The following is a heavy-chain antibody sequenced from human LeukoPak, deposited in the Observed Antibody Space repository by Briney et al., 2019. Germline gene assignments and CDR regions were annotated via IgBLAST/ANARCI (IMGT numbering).Heavy chain of an antibody. CDR2: ISGSGGST. D-gene: IGHD3-22*01. CDR3: AKKVYYDSSGYIDY. CDR1: GFTFSSYA. J-gene: IGHJ4*02. V-gene: IGHV3-23*01. Sequence: AGGSLRLSCAASGFTFSSYAMSWVRQAPGKGLKWVSAISGSGGSTYYADSVKGRFTISRDNSKNTLYLQMNSLRAEDTAVYYCAKKVYYDSSGYIDYWGQGTLVTVSS.